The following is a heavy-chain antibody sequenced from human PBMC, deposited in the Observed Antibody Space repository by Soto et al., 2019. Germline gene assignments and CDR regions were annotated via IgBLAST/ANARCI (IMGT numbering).Heavy chain of an antibody. CDR1: GFTFSNYA. CDR3: AKRSGITTVTWGALAI. V-gene: IGHV3-23*01. CDR2: ISGGGDGT. D-gene: IGHD1-1*01. Sequence: EVQLLESGGGLVQPGESLRLSCAAAGFTFSNYAMSWVRLAPGKGLEYVSSISGGGDGTYYAASVKGRFTISRDNSKNTLYLQLNRLRAEDTAVYYCAKRSGITTVTWGALAIWGQGTMVTVSS. J-gene: IGHJ3*02.